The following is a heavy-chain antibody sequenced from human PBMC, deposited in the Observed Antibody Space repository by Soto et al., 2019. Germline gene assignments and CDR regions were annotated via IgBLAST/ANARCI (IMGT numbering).Heavy chain of an antibody. CDR3: ARQIYDSDTGPNFQYYFDS. CDR1: GYSFAGYW. V-gene: IGHV5-10-1*01. D-gene: IGHD3-22*01. Sequence: PGESLKISCKGSGYSFAGYWITWVRQKPGKGLEWMGRIDPSDSQTYYSPSFRGHVTISATKSITTVFLQWSSLRASDTAMYYRARQIYDSDTGPNFQYYFDSWGQGTLVTVSS. J-gene: IGHJ4*02. CDR2: IDPSDSQT.